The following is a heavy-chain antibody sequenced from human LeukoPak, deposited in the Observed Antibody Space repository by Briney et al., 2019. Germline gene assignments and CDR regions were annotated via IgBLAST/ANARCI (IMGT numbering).Heavy chain of an antibody. V-gene: IGHV4-39*01. CDR1: GGSINSSSSYY. CDR2: IYYSGST. CDR3: ARLPMAMGVFDY. D-gene: IGHD3-10*01. J-gene: IGHJ4*02. Sequence: SETLSLTFAVSGGSINSSSSYYWGWIRQPPGKGLEWIGSIYYSGSTYHNPSLKSRVTISVDTSKNQFSLKLSSVTAADTAVYYCARLPMAMGVFDYWGQGTLVTVSS.